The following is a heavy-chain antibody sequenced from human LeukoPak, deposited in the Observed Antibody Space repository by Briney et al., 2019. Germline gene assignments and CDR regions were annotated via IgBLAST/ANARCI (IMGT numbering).Heavy chain of an antibody. D-gene: IGHD6-13*01. CDR1: GYTFTSYG. V-gene: IGHV1-18*01. J-gene: IGHJ4*02. CDR3: ARDGPGIAAAGTDY. CDR2: ISAYNGNT. Sequence: ASVKVSCKASGYTFTSYGISWVRQAPGQGLEWMGWISAYNGNTNYAQKLQGRVTITTDTSTSTAYMELRSLRSDDTAVYYCARDGPGIAAAGTDYWGQGTLVTVSS.